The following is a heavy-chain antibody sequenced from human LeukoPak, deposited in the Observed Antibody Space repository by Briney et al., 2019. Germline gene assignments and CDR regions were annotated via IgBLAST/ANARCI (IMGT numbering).Heavy chain of an antibody. CDR2: MHDSGTT. J-gene: IGHJ2*01. CDR1: GGSITDSY. CDR3: ARRPYSIPGYFDL. V-gene: IGHV4-59*01. D-gene: IGHD2-21*01. Sequence: SEALSLTCTVSGGSITDSYWHWFRQPPGQRLEWIGYMHDSGTTYSNPSLKGRVAISVDTSNNQLFLKMSSVTIADTAIYYCARRPYSIPGYFDLWGRGALVTVSS.